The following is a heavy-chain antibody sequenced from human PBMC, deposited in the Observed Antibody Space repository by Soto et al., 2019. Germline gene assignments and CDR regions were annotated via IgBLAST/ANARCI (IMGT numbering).Heavy chain of an antibody. D-gene: IGHD6-6*01. J-gene: IGHJ4*02. Sequence: GGSLRLSCAASGFTFSNDAMHWVRQAPGKGLEWVAVITYDGFTQNYADSVRGRFTVSRDNSKSTLSLQMNSLRPDDTAVYYCGRGPFSSSYIDYWGQGTLVTVS. CDR1: GFTFSNDA. CDR2: ITYDGFTQ. CDR3: GRGPFSSSYIDY. V-gene: IGHV3-30*03.